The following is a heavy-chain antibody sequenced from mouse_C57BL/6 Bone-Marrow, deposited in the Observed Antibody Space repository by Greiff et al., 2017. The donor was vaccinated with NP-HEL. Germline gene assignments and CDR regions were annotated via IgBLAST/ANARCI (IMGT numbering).Heavy chain of an antibody. J-gene: IGHJ1*03. CDR2: ISYSGST. Sequence: DVKLVESGPGLAKPSQTLSLTCSVTGYSITSDYWNWIRKFPGNKLEYMGYISYSGSTYYNPSLKSRISITRDTSKNQYYLQLNSVTTEDTATYYCARGTHYYGSSYDWYFDVWGTGTTVTVSS. V-gene: IGHV3-8*01. CDR1: GYSITSDY. CDR3: ARGTHYYGSSYDWYFDV. D-gene: IGHD1-1*01.